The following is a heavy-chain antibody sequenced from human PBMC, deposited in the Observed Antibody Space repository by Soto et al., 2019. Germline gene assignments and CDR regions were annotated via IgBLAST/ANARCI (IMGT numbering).Heavy chain of an antibody. CDR1: GFTFSSYG. D-gene: IGHD5-18*01. J-gene: IGHJ4*02. V-gene: IGHV3-30*18. CDR3: AKYERLGYSYGHIDY. CDR2: ISYDGSNK. Sequence: GGSLRLSCAASGFTFSSYGMHWVRQAPGKGLEWVAVISYDGSNKYYADSVKGRFTISRDNSKNTLYLQMNSLRAEDTAVYYCAKYERLGYSYGHIDYWGQGTLVTVSS.